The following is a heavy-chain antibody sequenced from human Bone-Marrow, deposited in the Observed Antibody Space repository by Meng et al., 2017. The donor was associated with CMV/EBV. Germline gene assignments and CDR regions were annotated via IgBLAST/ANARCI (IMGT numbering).Heavy chain of an antibody. CDR1: GYTFTGYY. J-gene: IGHJ6*02. V-gene: IGHV1-2*02. D-gene: IGHD6-19*01. Sequence: ASVKVSCKASGYTFTGYYMHWVRQAPGQGLERMGWINPNSGGTNYAQKFQGRVTMTRDTSISTAYMELSRLRSDDTAVYYCARLEAVAGKASMDVWGQGTTVTVSS. CDR3: ARLEAVAGKASMDV. CDR2: INPNSGGT.